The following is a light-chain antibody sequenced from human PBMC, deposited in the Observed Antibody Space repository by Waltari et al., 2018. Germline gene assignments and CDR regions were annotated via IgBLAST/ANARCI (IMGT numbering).Light chain of an antibody. CDR1: IGHSSYA. CDR2: LNSDGSH. V-gene: IGLV4-69*01. CDR3: QTWGTGV. J-gene: IGLJ3*02. Sequence: QLVLTQSPSAYHTLGAPVNLTVTPRIGHSSYASAWHQQQPATGPRHLLKLNSDGSHSKGVGIPDRFSGSSSGAERSLTISSLQSEDEADYYCQTWGTGVFGGGTKLTVL.